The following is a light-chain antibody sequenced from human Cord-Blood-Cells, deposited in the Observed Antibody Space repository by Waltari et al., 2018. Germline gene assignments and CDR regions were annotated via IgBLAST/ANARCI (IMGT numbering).Light chain of an antibody. CDR2: DVS. Sequence: APTQPAAVRESPGQANTISCTGTSSDVGGYNYSSWYQQHPGKAPKLMIYDVSKRPSGVSNRFSGSTTGYTDSLTISGLQADDKAADLCRQNTSRNCWVFGGGTKLTVL. CDR3: RQNTSRNCWV. J-gene: IGLJ3*02. CDR1: SSDVGGYNY. V-gene: IGLV2-14*01.